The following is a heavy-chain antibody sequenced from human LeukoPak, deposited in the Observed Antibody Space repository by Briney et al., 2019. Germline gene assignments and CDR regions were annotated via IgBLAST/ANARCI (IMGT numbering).Heavy chain of an antibody. CDR1: GGSISSGGYY. CDR3: ARVHRDSSSSCFDY. J-gene: IGHJ4*02. D-gene: IGHD6-6*01. Sequence: PSETLSLTCTVSGGSISSGGYYWSWIRQPPGKGLEWIGYIYSSGSTNYNPSLKSRVTISVDTSKNQFSLKLSSVTAADTAVYYCARVHRDSSSSCFDYWGQGTLVTVSS. V-gene: IGHV4-61*08. CDR2: IYSSGST.